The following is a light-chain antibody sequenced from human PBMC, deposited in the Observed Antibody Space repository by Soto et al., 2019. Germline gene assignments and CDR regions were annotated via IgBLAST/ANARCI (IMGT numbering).Light chain of an antibody. J-gene: IGKJ3*01. Sequence: EIVSTQSPGTLSLSPGERATLSCRASQSVSSNYLTWYQQKPGQAPRLLIYGASSRATSIPDRFSGSGSGTDFTLTISRLEADDFAVYYCQQYGSSPFTFGPGTKVDIK. CDR1: QSVSSNY. V-gene: IGKV3-20*01. CDR3: QQYGSSPFT. CDR2: GAS.